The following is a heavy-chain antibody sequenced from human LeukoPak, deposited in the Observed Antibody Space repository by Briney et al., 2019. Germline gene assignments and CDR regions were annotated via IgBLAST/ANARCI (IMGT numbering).Heavy chain of an antibody. V-gene: IGHV1-2*02. Sequence: ASVKISCKASGYTFTGYYMHWVRQAPGQGLEWMGWINPNSGGTNYAQKFQGRVTMTRDTSISTAYMELRRLRSDDTAVYYCAREGRVDSAVVLFDYWGQGTLVTVPS. CDR1: GYTFTGYY. D-gene: IGHD5-18*01. CDR3: AREGRVDSAVVLFDY. CDR2: INPNSGGT. J-gene: IGHJ4*02.